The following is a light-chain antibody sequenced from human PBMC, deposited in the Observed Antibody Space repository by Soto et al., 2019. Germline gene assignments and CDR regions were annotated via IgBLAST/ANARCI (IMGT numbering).Light chain of an antibody. Sequence: QSVLTQPASVSGSPGQSITISCTGTSSDVGGYNFVSWYQQHPGKAPKLMIYEVSNRPSGVSNRFSGSKSGNTASLTISGLRAEEEADYYCSSYTSSSTLEGVFGGGTKLTVL. CDR1: SSDVGGYNF. V-gene: IGLV2-14*01. CDR2: EVS. J-gene: IGLJ2*01. CDR3: SSYTSSSTLEGV.